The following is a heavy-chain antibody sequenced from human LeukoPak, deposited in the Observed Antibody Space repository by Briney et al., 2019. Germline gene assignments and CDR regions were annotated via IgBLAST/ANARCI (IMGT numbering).Heavy chain of an antibody. CDR2: IYYSGST. V-gene: IGHV4-59*08. CDR1: GGSISSYY. D-gene: IGHD2-21*01. J-gene: IGHJ4*02. Sequence: PSETLSLTCTVSGGSISSYYWSRIRQPPGKGLEWIGYIYYSGSTNYNPSLKSRVTISVDTSKNHFSLRLSSVTAADTAVYYCAGQGGRSGDNDLLLPVDHGGQGSLVTVSS. CDR3: AGQGGRSGDNDLLLPVDH.